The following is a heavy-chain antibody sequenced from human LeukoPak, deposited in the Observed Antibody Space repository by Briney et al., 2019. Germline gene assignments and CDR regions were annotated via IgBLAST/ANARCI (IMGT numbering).Heavy chain of an antibody. D-gene: IGHD2-15*01. V-gene: IGHV3-15*05. J-gene: IGHJ4*02. CDR1: GLTYRNAW. Sequence: GGSLRLSCVASGLTYRNAWMTWVRQAPGKGLEWVGRIKSNPDGGTTDFAASVKGRFFISRDDSKSTLSLQMNSLKIEDTAVYYCTTGGPHISGHPLDYRGQGIPVTVSS. CDR2: IKSNPDGGTT. CDR3: TTGGPHISGHPLDY.